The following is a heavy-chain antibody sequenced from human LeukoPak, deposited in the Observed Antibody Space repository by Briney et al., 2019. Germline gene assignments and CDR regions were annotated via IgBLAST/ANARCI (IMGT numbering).Heavy chain of an antibody. Sequence: TGGPLRLPCAASGFTFSTYWMSWVRQAPGKGLEWVANIKEDGSEKYYGDSVKGRFTISRDNAKNSLYLEMNSLRVEDTAVYYCARDSSGYQWGQGTLVTVSS. V-gene: IGHV3-7*01. CDR2: IKEDGSEK. CDR1: GFTFSTYW. J-gene: IGHJ4*02. D-gene: IGHD3-22*01. CDR3: ARDSSGYQ.